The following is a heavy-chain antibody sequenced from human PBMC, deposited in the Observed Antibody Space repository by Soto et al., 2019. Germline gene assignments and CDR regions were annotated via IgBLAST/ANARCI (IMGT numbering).Heavy chain of an antibody. J-gene: IGHJ4*02. Sequence: DVQLLESGGGLVQPGGSLRLSCTASGFMFSGYGMSWVRQAPGKGLEWVSGISGRGGSTYYADSVRGRFTTSRDNSKNTMYVQMNSLRAEDTAVYYCAKSRIQLWEGYFDHWGQGTLVTVSS. CDR3: AKSRIQLWEGYFDH. D-gene: IGHD5-18*01. CDR1: GFMFSGYG. CDR2: ISGRGGST. V-gene: IGHV3-23*01.